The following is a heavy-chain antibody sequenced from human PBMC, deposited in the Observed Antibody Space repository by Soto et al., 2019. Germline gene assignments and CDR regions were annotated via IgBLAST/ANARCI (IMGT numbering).Heavy chain of an antibody. CDR1: GFIFKMYW. CDR2: IYNDGTYS. Sequence: GGSLRLSCAASGFIFKMYWMHWVRQSPGKGLVWISRIYNDGTYSDYADSVRGRYTISRDNVNDTLYLQMNNLRAEDSGLYYCTRGPRPISTGTGAYWGQGTQVTVSS. CDR3: TRGPRPISTGTGAY. J-gene: IGHJ4*02. V-gene: IGHV3-74*01. D-gene: IGHD3-10*01.